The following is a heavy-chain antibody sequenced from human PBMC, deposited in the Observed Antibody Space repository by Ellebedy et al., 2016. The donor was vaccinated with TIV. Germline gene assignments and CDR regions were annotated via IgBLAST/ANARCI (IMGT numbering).Heavy chain of an antibody. CDR1: GGSFSGYY. D-gene: IGHD3-10*01. J-gene: IGHJ4*02. CDR3: ARETMVRGEYY. Sequence: SETLSLTXAVYGGSFSGYYWSWIRQPPGKGLEWIGEINHSGSTNYNPSLKSRVTISVDTSKNQFSLKLSSVTAADTAVYYCARETMVRGEYYWGQGTLVTVSS. V-gene: IGHV4-34*01. CDR2: INHSGST.